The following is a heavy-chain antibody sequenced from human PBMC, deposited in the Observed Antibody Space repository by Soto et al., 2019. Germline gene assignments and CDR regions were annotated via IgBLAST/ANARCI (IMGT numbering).Heavy chain of an antibody. J-gene: IGHJ4*02. V-gene: IGHV3-23*01. CDR3: AKFFVETGSNSGWPWSFHY. D-gene: IGHD6-25*01. Sequence: EVQLLESGGGLVQPGRSLRLSCAASGFTFSNYAMSWVRQAPGQGLDWVSAISGSGGTTYYADSVQGPFTISRDYSKNTLFLQMNSLRAEDAAVYYCAKFFVETGSNSGWPWSFHYWGQGTLVTVSS. CDR1: GFTFSNYA. CDR2: ISGSGGTT.